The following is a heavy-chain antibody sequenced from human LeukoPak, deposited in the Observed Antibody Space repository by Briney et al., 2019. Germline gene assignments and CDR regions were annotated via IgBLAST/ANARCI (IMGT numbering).Heavy chain of an antibody. D-gene: IGHD3-22*01. Sequence: GGSLRLSCAAFGFTFSSYWMHWVRQAPGKGLVWVSRINSDGSSTSYADSVKGRFTISRDNAKNTLYLQMNSLRAEDTAVYYCARAPRYYYDSSGYPDYWGQGTLVTVSS. V-gene: IGHV3-74*01. J-gene: IGHJ4*02. CDR2: INSDGSST. CDR1: GFTFSSYW. CDR3: ARAPRYYYDSSGYPDY.